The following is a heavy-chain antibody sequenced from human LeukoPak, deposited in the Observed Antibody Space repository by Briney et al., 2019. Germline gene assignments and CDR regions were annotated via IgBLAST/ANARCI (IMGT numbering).Heavy chain of an antibody. D-gene: IGHD3-16*01. V-gene: IGHV3-9*01. CDR3: ARDLGDIYYFDY. CDR2: ISWNSGSI. CDR1: GFTFDDYA. Sequence: GGSLRLSCAASGFTFDDYAMHWVRRAPGKGLEWVSGISWNSGSIGYADSVKGRFTISRDNAKNSLYLQMNSLRAEDTAVYYCARDLGDIYYFDYWGQGTLVTVCS. J-gene: IGHJ4*02.